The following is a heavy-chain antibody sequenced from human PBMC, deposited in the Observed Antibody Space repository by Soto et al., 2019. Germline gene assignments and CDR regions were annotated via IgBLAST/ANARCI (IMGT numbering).Heavy chain of an antibody. CDR1: GFTFSSYG. CDR3: ARDIPPITIFGVVIQGDPFDY. V-gene: IGHV3-33*01. D-gene: IGHD3-3*01. Sequence: GGSLRLSCAASGFTFSSYGMHWVRQAPGKGLEWVAVIWYDGSNKYYADSVKGRFTISRDNSKNTLYLQMNSLRAEDTAVYYCARDIPPITIFGVVIQGDPFDYWGQGTLVTVSS. CDR2: IWYDGSNK. J-gene: IGHJ4*02.